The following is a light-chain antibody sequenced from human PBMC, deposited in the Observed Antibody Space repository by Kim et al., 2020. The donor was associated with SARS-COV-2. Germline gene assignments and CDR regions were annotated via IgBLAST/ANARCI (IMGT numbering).Light chain of an antibody. CDR3: SSQTITATWV. J-gene: IGLJ3*02. V-gene: IGLV2-18*02. CDR2: EVN. CDR1: TSDVGSYNR. Sequence: QSALTQPPSVSGSPGQSVTISCTGTTSDVGSYNRVSWYQQSPGTAPKLVIYEVNNRPSGVPDRFSGSKSGNTASLTISGLQAEDEADYYCSSQTITATWVFGGWTQLTVL.